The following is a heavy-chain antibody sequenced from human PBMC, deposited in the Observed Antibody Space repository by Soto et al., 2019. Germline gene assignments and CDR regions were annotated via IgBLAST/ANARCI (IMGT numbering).Heavy chain of an antibody. CDR3: AREAVGFTSRY. CDR2: LNGDGSIT. J-gene: IGHJ4*02. CDR1: GFTFSSYW. D-gene: IGHD1-26*01. Sequence: GGSLRLACAASGFTFSSYWMHWVRQAPGEGLVWVSRLNGDGSITNYADSVKGRFTISRDNAKDTLYLQMNSLRGDATAVYYCAREAVGFTSRYWGPGALVSVS. V-gene: IGHV3-74*01.